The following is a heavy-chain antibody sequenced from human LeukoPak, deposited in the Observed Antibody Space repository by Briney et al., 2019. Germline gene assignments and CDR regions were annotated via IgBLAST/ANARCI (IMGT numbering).Heavy chain of an antibody. CDR2: ISYDGSNK. J-gene: IGHJ4*02. CDR3: ARDSRDGTFDY. Sequence: GRSLRLSCAASGFTFSSYAMHWVRQAPGKRLEWVAVISYDGSNKYYADSVKGRFTISRDNSKNTLYLQMNSLRAEDTAVYYCARDSRDGTFDYWGQGTLVTVSS. D-gene: IGHD6-13*01. CDR1: GFTFSSYA. V-gene: IGHV3-30-3*01.